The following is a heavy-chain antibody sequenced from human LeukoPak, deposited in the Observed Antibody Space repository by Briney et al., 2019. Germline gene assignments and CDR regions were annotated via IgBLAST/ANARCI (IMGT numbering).Heavy chain of an antibody. Sequence: GGSLRLSCAASGFTLSTYTMNWVRQAPGDGLEWVSYISSGSNTIYYADSVKGRFTISRDNANNLLYLQMNSLRVEDTAVYFCARKPPDISGYYGSHYYHYMDVWGKGTTVTVS. CDR3: ARKPPDISGYYGSHYYHYMDV. CDR2: ISSGSNTI. J-gene: IGHJ6*03. V-gene: IGHV3-48*04. CDR1: GFTLSTYT. D-gene: IGHD3-22*01.